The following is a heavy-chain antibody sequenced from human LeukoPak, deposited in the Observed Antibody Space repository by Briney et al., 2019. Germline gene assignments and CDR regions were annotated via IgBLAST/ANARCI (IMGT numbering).Heavy chain of an antibody. Sequence: SETLSLTCAVYGGSFSGYYWSWIRQPPGKGLEWIGEINHSGSTNYNPSLKSRVTISVDTSKNQFSLKLSSVTAAETAVYYCARDRGGYCSGGSCYSAVTDYWGQGTLVTVSS. J-gene: IGHJ4*02. CDR3: ARDRGGYCSGGSCYSAVTDY. V-gene: IGHV4-34*01. CDR2: INHSGST. D-gene: IGHD2-15*01. CDR1: GGSFSGYY.